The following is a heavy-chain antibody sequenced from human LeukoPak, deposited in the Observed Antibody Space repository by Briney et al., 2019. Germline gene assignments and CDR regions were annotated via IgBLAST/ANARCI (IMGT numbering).Heavy chain of an antibody. CDR3: ARGQIAVPGIGSFDY. CDR1: GFSVISNY. Sequence: PGGSLRLSCAASGFSVISNYMTWVRQAPGKGLEWVSLIFSGGTTYYADSVKGRFTISRDNSKNTLFLQMNSLRVEDTAVYYCARGQIAVPGIGSFDYWGQGTLVTVSS. CDR2: IFSGGTT. V-gene: IGHV3-66*01. J-gene: IGHJ4*02. D-gene: IGHD6-19*01.